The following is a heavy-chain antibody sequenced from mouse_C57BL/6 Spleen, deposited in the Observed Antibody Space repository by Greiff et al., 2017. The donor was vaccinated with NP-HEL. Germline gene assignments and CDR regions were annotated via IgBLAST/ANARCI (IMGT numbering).Heavy chain of an antibody. CDR1: GYSITSGYY. J-gene: IGHJ4*01. CDR3: AIDGHGDYYAMDY. CDR2: ISYDGSN. Sequence: EVQLVESGPGLVKPSQSLSLTCSVTGYSITSGYYWNWIRQFPGNKLEWMGYISYDGSNNYNPSLKNRISITRDTSKNQFFLKLNSVTTEDTATYYCAIDGHGDYYAMDYWGQGTSVTVSS. V-gene: IGHV3-6*01. D-gene: IGHD1-1*01.